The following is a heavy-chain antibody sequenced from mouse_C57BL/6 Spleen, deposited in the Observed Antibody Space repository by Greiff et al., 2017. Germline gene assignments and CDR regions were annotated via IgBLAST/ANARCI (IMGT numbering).Heavy chain of an antibody. CDR2: IDPSDSYT. CDR3: ARTTVVAPDY. V-gene: IGHV1-69*01. Sequence: QVQLQQPGAELVMPGASVKLSCKASGYTFTSYWMHWVKQRPGQGLEWIGEIDPSDSYTNYNQKFKGKSTLTVDKSSSTAYMRLSSLTSEDSAVYYCARTTVVAPDYWGQGTTLTVSS. D-gene: IGHD1-1*01. CDR1: GYTFTSYW. J-gene: IGHJ2*01.